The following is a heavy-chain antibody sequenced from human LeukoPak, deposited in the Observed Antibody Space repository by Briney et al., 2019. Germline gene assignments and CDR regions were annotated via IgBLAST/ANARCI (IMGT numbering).Heavy chain of an antibody. D-gene: IGHD3-10*01. CDR2: IDWDDDK. CDR3: ARVRGVTDPFDP. CDR1: GFSLSTSGMC. V-gene: IGHV2-70*20. J-gene: IGHJ5*02. Sequence: SGPALVKPTRTLTLTCTFSGFSLSTSGMCVSWVRQPPGKALEWLALIDWDDDKYYSTSLKTRLTISKDTSKNQVVLTMTNMDPVDTATYYCARVRGVTDPFDPWGQGTLVTVSS.